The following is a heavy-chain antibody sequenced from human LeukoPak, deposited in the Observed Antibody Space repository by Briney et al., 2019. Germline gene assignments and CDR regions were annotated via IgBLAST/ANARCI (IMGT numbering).Heavy chain of an antibody. J-gene: IGHJ4*02. D-gene: IGHD4-17*01. CDR3: TTEYYGDYHY. V-gene: IGHV3-15*01. Sequence: GGSLRLSCAASGFTFSTAWMSWVRQAPGKGLEWVARIKSKSAGGTTDYAASVKGRFTISREDSKNTVYLQMNSLITEDTAMYYCTTEYYGDYHYWGQGTLVTVSS. CDR2: IKSKSAGGTT. CDR1: GFTFSTAW.